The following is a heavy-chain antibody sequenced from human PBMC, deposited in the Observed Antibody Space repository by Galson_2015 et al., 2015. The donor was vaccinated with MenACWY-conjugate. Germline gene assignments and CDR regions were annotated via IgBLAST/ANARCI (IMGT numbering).Heavy chain of an antibody. J-gene: IGHJ4*02. CDR3: ARQGFGSSSLDY. Sequence: QSGAEVKKPGESLTISCKGSGYTFTSNWIGWVRQMPGKGLEWMGIIYPGHSDTRYTPSFQGHVTISADKSINTAYLQWGSLEASDTAMYYCARQGFGSSSLDYWGQGTLVTVSS. CDR2: IYPGHSDT. V-gene: IGHV5-51*01. D-gene: IGHD6-6*01. CDR1: GYTFTSNW.